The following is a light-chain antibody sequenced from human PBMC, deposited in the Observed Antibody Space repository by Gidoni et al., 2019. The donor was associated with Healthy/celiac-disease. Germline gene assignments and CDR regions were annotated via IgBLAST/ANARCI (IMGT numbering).Light chain of an antibody. Sequence: QSALTQPASVSGSPVQSITISCTGTSSDVGSYNLVSWYQQHPGKAPKLMIYEGSKRPSGVSNRFSGSKSGNTASLTISGLQAEDEADYYCCSYAGSSTVVVGGGTKLTVL. CDR3: CSYAGSSTVV. J-gene: IGLJ2*01. V-gene: IGLV2-23*01. CDR2: EGS. CDR1: SSDVGSYNL.